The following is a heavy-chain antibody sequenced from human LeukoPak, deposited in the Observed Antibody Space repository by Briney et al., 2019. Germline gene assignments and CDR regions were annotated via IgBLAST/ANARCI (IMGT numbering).Heavy chain of an antibody. Sequence: SGGSLRLSCAASGFTLRNYEMNWVRQAPGKGLEWVSGINWNGGSTGYADSVKGRFTISRDNAKNSLYLQMNSLRAEDTALYYCARGRKYYGSGSPFDYWGQGTLVTVSS. V-gene: IGHV3-20*04. CDR1: GFTLRNYE. D-gene: IGHD3-10*01. CDR3: ARGRKYYGSGSPFDY. J-gene: IGHJ4*02. CDR2: INWNGGST.